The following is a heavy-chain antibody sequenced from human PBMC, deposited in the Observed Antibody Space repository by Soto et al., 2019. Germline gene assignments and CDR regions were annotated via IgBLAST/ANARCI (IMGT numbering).Heavy chain of an antibody. CDR3: ARDDKAARDAFDI. V-gene: IGHV1-69*13. D-gene: IGHD6-6*01. CDR2: IIPIFGTA. Sequence: SVKVSCKASGGTFSSYAISWVRQAPGQGLEWMGGIIPIFGTANYAQKFQGRVTITADESTSTAYMELSSLRSEDTAVYYCARDDKAARDAFDIWGQGTMVTVSS. CDR1: GGTFSSYA. J-gene: IGHJ3*02.